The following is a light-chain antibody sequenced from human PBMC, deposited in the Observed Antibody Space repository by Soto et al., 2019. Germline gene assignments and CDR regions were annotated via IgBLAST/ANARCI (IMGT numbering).Light chain of an antibody. CDR2: ATS. V-gene: IGKV1-39*01. CDR3: QPYNNWPLT. CDR1: HTASNY. Sequence: DTQMAQSPSSLSASVGDRISITCRASHTASNYVNWYQQKPGKAPTLLISATSTLQSGVPSRFSGSGSGTDFTLTITSLQPEDFAIYYCQPYNNWPLTFGGGTKVEIK. J-gene: IGKJ4*01.